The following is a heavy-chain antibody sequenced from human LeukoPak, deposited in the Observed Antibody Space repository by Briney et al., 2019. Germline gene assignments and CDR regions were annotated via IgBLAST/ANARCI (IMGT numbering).Heavy chain of an antibody. D-gene: IGHD3-22*01. CDR1: GCTFTSYG. CDR3: ARDRGFAYYYDSSGYYTLDY. CDR2: ISAYNGNT. V-gene: IGHV1-18*01. Sequence: GASVNVSCKASGCTFTSYGISWVRQAPGQGLEWMGWISAYNGNTNYAQKLQGRVTMTTDTSTSTAYMELRSLRSDDTAVYYCARDRGFAYYYDSSGYYTLDYWGQGTLVTVSS. J-gene: IGHJ4*02.